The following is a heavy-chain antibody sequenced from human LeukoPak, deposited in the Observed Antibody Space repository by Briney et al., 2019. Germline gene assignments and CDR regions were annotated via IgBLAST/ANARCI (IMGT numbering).Heavy chain of an antibody. CDR2: IYYSGST. CDR1: GYSISSGYY. V-gene: IGHV4-61*01. J-gene: IGHJ4*02. CDR3: ARGLGLGSYYYDSSGYEVEFDY. D-gene: IGHD3-22*01. Sequence: SETLSLTCIVSGYSISSGYYWGWIRQPPGKGLEWIGYIYYSGSTNYNPSLKSRVTISVDTSKNQFSLKLSSVTAADTAVYYCARGLGLGSYYYDSSGYEVEFDYWGQGTLVTVSS.